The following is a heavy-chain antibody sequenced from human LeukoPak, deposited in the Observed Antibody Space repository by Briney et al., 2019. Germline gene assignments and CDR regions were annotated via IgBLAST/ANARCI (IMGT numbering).Heavy chain of an antibody. V-gene: IGHV3-30-3*01. CDR1: GFTFSTYA. J-gene: IGHJ6*02. Sequence: GGSLRLSCAASGFTFSTYAMRWVRQAPGKGLEWVAVISYDGSNKYYADSVKGRFTISRDNSKNTLYLEMNSLGADDTAVYYCARPNYYDGSAFYYYFYGMDVWGPGTTVTVSS. D-gene: IGHD3-22*01. CDR2: ISYDGSNK. CDR3: ARPNYYDGSAFYYYFYGMDV.